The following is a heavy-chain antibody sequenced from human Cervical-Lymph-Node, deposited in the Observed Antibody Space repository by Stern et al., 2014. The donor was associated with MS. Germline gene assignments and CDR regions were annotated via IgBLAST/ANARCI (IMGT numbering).Heavy chain of an antibody. CDR1: GGSISSSSYY. Sequence: QVQLQESGPGLVKPSETLSLTCTVSGGSISSSSYYWGWIRQPPGKGLEWIGSIYYSGSTYYNPSLKSRVTISVDTSKNQFSLKLSSVTAADTAVYYCARRPAVAGTYWFDPWGQGTLVTVSS. CDR3: ARRPAVAGTYWFDP. J-gene: IGHJ5*02. D-gene: IGHD6-19*01. CDR2: IYYSGST. V-gene: IGHV4-39*01.